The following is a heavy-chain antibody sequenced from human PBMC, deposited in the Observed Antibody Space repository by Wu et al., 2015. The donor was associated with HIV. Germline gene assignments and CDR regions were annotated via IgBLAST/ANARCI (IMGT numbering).Heavy chain of an antibody. CDR3: ASGRTYYYGSGSYNDLYYYYMDV. J-gene: IGHJ6*03. V-gene: IGHV1-69*12. Sequence: QVQLVQSGAEVKKPGSSVKVSCKASGGTFSSYAISWVRQAPGQGLEWMGGIIPIFGTANYAQKFQGRVTITADESTSTAYMELSSLRSEDTAVYYCASGRTYYYGSGSYNDLYYYYMDVVGTKGTTVTVSS. CDR2: IIPIFGTA. D-gene: IGHD3-10*01. CDR1: GGTFSSYA.